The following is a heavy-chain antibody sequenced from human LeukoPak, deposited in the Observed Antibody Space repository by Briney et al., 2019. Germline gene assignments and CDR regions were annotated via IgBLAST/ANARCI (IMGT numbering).Heavy chain of an antibody. CDR1: GFTFSDYY. V-gene: IGHV3-11*01. J-gene: IGHJ4*02. CDR2: ISSSGSTI. Sequence: PGGSLRLSCAVSGFTFSDYYMSWIRQAPGKGLEWVSYISSSGSTIYYADSVKGRFTISRDNAKNSLYLQMNSLRAEDTAVYYCARRASRIFGVVIYDYWGQGTLVTVSS. CDR3: ARRASRIFGVVIYDY. D-gene: IGHD3-3*01.